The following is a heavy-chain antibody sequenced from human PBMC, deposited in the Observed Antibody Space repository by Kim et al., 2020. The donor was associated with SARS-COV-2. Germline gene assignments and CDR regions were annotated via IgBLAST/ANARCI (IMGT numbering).Heavy chain of an antibody. J-gene: IGHJ6*02. Sequence: SETLSLTCAVYGGSFSGYYWSWIRQPPGKGLEWIGEINHSGSTNYNPSLKSRVTISVDTSKNQFSLKLSSVTAADTAVYYCAGLVGATHYYYYYGMDVWGQGTTVTVSS. CDR1: GGSFSGYY. D-gene: IGHD1-26*01. CDR2: INHSGST. V-gene: IGHV4-34*01. CDR3: AGLVGATHYYYYYGMDV.